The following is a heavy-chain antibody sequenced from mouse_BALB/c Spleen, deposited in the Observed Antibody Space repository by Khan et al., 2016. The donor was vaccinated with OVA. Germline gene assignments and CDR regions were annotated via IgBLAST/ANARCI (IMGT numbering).Heavy chain of an antibody. CDR3: AREAYRYDEYYFDY. Sequence: EVQLVESGGDSVKPGGSLKLSCAVSGFTFSTYAMSWVRQTPEKRLEWVASISSGGSTYYPDSVKGRFTISRDNARNIVYRQMTILRSEDMAMYYCAREAYRYDEYYFDYWGQGTTLTVSS. V-gene: IGHV5-6-5*01. CDR2: ISSGGST. J-gene: IGHJ2*01. CDR1: GFTFSTYA. D-gene: IGHD2-14*01.